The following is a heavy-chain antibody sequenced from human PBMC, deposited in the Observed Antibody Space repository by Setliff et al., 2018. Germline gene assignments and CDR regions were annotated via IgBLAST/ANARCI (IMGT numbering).Heavy chain of an antibody. V-gene: IGHV4-38-2*02. CDR3: ARVGDSSSWNY. Sequence: ASETLSLTCTVSGFSISSGYYWGWIRQSPGKGLEWVGSVYHTGTTYYKPSLRSRVTISVDTSKNQFSLKLSSVTAADTAVYYCARVGDSSSWNYWGQGTLVTVSS. J-gene: IGHJ4*02. CDR2: VYHTGTT. CDR1: GFSISSGYY. D-gene: IGHD6-13*01.